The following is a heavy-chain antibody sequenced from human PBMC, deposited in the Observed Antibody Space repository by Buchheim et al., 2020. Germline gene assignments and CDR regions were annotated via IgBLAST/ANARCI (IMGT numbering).Heavy chain of an antibody. D-gene: IGHD3-10*01. CDR1: GFTFSSYG. Sequence: QVQLVESGGGVVQPGRSLRLSCAASGFTFSSYGMHWVRQAPGKGLEWVAFIRYDGSNKYYADSVKGRFTISRDNSKNTLYLPMNSLRAEDTAMYYCAEDSYDGSGLKVGNWFDPWGKGTL. V-gene: IGHV3-30*02. CDR3: AEDSYDGSGLKVGNWFDP. CDR2: IRYDGSNK. J-gene: IGHJ5*02.